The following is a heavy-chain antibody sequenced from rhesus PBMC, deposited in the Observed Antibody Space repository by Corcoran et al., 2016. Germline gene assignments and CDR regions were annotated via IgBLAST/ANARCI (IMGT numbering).Heavy chain of an antibody. V-gene: IGHV4-127*01. CDR1: GYSINSGYG. J-gene: IGHJ6*01. D-gene: IGHD3-22*01. CDR3: AREEMELSYGLDS. CDR2: IGGSSGTP. Sequence: QVQLQESGPGLVKPSETLSLTCAVSGYSINSGYGGSWIRQPPGKGLEGIWYIGGSSGTPNYTPSLKSPVTISKDPSQNPFSLKLSSVTAADTAVYYCAREEMELSYGLDSWGQGVVVTVSS.